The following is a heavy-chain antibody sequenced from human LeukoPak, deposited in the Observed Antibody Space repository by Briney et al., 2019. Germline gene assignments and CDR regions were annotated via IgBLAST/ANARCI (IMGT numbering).Heavy chain of an antibody. Sequence: GGSLRLSCAASGFTLDDYGMSWVRQAPGKGLEWVSGINWNGGSTGYADSVRGRFAISRDNAQNSLYLQMNSLRAEDTAMYFCARVGSSTYFYYYMDVWGKGTTVTVSS. CDR3: ARVGSSTYFYYYMDV. CDR2: INWNGGST. D-gene: IGHD6-13*01. V-gene: IGHV3-20*04. CDR1: GFTLDDYG. J-gene: IGHJ6*03.